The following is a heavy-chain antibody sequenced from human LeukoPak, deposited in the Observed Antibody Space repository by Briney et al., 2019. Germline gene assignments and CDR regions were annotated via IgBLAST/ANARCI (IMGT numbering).Heavy chain of an antibody. V-gene: IGHV3-53*03. CDR3: PRAIDY. J-gene: IGHJ4*02. CDR2: IYTGGGR. CDR1: GFTVSRYY. Sequence: GGSLRLSCAASGFTVSRYYMNWVRQPPGKELECVSFIYTGGGRYYADSVRGRFTISRDTSKNRVFLQMNSRRVEDTAVYYWPRAIDYWGRGALVTVSS.